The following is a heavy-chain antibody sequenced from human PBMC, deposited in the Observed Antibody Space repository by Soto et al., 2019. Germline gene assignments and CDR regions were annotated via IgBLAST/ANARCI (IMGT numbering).Heavy chain of an antibody. CDR1: GFTFSDYY. J-gene: IGHJ5*02. CDR3: ARDAAVRPWRNWFDP. CDR2: ISNSGSPL. Sequence: KTGGSLRLSCAASGFTFSDYYMSWIRQAPGKGLEWVSYISNSGSPLYYADSVQGQFTISRDNAKKSLYLQMNSLRAEDTAVYYCARDAAVRPWRNWFDPWGQGTQVTVSS. V-gene: IGHV3-11*01. D-gene: IGHD6-6*01.